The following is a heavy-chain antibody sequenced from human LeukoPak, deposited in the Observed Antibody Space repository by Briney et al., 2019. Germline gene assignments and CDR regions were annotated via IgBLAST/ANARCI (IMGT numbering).Heavy chain of an antibody. J-gene: IGHJ5*02. CDR1: GGSISSYY. CDR2: IYYSGST. CDR3: ARAEYYYDSSGYHGWFDP. V-gene: IGHV4-59*01. D-gene: IGHD3-22*01. Sequence: SETLSLTCTVSGGSISSYYWSWIRKPPGKGLEWIGYIYYSGSTNYNPSLKSRVTISVDTSKNQFSLKLSSVTAADTAVYYCARAEYYYDSSGYHGWFDPWGQGTLVTVSS.